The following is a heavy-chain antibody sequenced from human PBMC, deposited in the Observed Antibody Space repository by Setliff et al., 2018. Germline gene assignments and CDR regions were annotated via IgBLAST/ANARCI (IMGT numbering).Heavy chain of an antibody. CDR3: ARLRKDYGDYYYFDY. J-gene: IGHJ4*02. CDR2: IWDDGGNK. CDR1: GPTFTRYS. Sequence: PGGSLRLSCAAPGPTFTRYSMNWVRQAPGKGLEWVAVIWDDGGNKYHADSVKGRFTFSRDNAKNSLYLQTNSLRAEDTAVYYCARLRKDYGDYYYFDYWGQGTLVTVSS. V-gene: IGHV3-33*08. D-gene: IGHD4-17*01.